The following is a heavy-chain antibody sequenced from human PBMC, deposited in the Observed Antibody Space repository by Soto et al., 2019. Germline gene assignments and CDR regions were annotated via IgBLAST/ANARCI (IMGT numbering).Heavy chain of an antibody. CDR3: ARDRIQMWYCVGAFDV. V-gene: IGHV3-30-3*01. J-gene: IGHJ3*01. CDR1: GFSFSSYI. Sequence: GGSLRLSCAASGFSFSSYIMHWLRQAPGKGLEWVAAISYDGTNKDSADSVRGRFSISRDNSDNTLYLQMTSLSPEDSAVYSCARDRIQMWYCVGAFDVWGQGTMVTVSS. D-gene: IGHD5-18*01. CDR2: ISYDGTNK.